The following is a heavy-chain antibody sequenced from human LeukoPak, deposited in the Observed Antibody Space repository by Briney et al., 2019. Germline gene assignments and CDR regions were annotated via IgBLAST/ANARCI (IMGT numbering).Heavy chain of an antibody. D-gene: IGHD3-22*01. Sequence: GGSLRLSCAASGFTFSSYAMSWVRQAPGKGLEWVSSISSSSSYIYYADSVKGRFTISRDNAKNSLYLQMNSLRAEDTAVYHCARDYYDSSGYYPDAFDIWGQGTMVTVSS. V-gene: IGHV3-21*01. CDR1: GFTFSSYA. CDR2: ISSSSSYI. J-gene: IGHJ3*02. CDR3: ARDYYDSSGYYPDAFDI.